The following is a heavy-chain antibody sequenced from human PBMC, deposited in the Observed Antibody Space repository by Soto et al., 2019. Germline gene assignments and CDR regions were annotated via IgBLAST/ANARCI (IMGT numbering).Heavy chain of an antibody. CDR1: GYIFTGYY. CDR2: INPNSGDT. Sequence: GALVEVFCKASGYIFTGYYIHWVRQGPGQGLEWMGWINPNSGDTNYTQKFQGWVTMTRDTSISKAYMELSRLRSDDTAVYYCATSRISIAVAGETEYYG. V-gene: IGHV1-2*04. CDR3: ATSRISIAVAGETEYYG. D-gene: IGHD6-19*01. J-gene: IGHJ6*01.